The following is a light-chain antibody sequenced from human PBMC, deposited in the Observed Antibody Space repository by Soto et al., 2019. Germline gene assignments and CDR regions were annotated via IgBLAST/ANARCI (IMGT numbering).Light chain of an antibody. J-gene: IGKJ1*01. CDR3: LQNYRSPWT. Sequence: AIQMTQSPSSLSASVGDRVTITCRASQAIGNDLGWYQQIPGKAPKLLIYAASRLHSGVPSKFSGSGSGSDCTLTISSLQPEDFATYYCLQNYRSPWTFGQGTKVELK. CDR1: QAIGND. V-gene: IGKV1-6*01. CDR2: AAS.